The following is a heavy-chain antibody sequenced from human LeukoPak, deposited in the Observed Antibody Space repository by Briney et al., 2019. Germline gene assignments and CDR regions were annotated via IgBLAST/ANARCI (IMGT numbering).Heavy chain of an antibody. CDR3: ASVSDSSGYFSPFYFDY. Sequence: PSETLSLTCTVSGGSISSYYWSWIRQPPGKGLGWIGYIYYSGSTNYNPSLKSRVTISVDTSKNQFSLKLSSVTAADTAVYYCASVSDSSGYFSPFYFDYWGQGTLVTVSS. CDR2: IYYSGST. CDR1: GGSISSYY. D-gene: IGHD3-22*01. V-gene: IGHV4-59*01. J-gene: IGHJ4*02.